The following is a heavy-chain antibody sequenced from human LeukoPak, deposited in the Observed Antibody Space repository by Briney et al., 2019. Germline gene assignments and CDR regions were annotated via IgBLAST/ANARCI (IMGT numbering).Heavy chain of an antibody. D-gene: IGHD6-19*01. Sequence: SETLSLTCTVSGGSISSYYWGWIRQPPGKGLEWIGSIYYSGSTYYNPSLKSRVTISVDTSKNQFSLKLSSVTAADTAVYYCARAVAGMSLGDYWGQGTLVTVSS. CDR2: IYYSGST. CDR3: ARAVAGMSLGDY. CDR1: GGSISSYY. J-gene: IGHJ4*02. V-gene: IGHV4-39*07.